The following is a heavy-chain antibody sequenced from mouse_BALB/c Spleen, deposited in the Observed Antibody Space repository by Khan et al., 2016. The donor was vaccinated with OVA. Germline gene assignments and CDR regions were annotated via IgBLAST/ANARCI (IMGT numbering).Heavy chain of an antibody. V-gene: IGHV2-2*02. CDR3: ARIFIGTTDYAMDY. J-gene: IGHJ4*01. CDR2: IWSGGST. Sequence: VQLQESGPGLVQPSQSLSITCTVSGFSLTSYGVHWVRQSPGKGLEWLGVIWSGGSTDYNAAFISRLSISKDNSKSQVFFKMNSLQANDTAIYYCARIFIGTTDYAMDYWGQGTSVTVS. CDR1: GFSLTSYG. D-gene: IGHD2-14*01.